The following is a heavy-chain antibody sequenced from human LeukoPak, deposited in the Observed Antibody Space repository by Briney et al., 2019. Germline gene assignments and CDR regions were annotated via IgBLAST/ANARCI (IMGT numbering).Heavy chain of an antibody. Sequence: GGSLRLSCAVSGITLSNYGMGWVRQAPGKGLEWVAGISGSGGGANYADSVKGRFTISRDNPRNTLYLQMNSLRAEDTAVYFCAKRGVVIRVVLVGFHKEAYYFDSWGQGALVTVSS. J-gene: IGHJ4*02. CDR3: AKRGVVIRVVLVGFHKEAYYFDS. CDR1: GITLSNYG. CDR2: ISGSGGGA. D-gene: IGHD3-10*01. V-gene: IGHV3-23*01.